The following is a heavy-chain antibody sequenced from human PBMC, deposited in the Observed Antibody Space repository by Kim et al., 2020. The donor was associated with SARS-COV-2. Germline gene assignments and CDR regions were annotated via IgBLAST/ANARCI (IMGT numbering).Heavy chain of an antibody. D-gene: IGHD3-10*01. CDR3: AKTGFGSGSYYYYGMDV. Sequence: GGSLRLSCAASGFTFSSYAMSWVRQAPGKGLEWVSAISGSGGSTYYADSVKGRFTISRDNSKNTLYLQMNSLRAEDTAVYYCAKTGFGSGSYYYYGMDVWGQGTTVTVSS. CDR2: ISGSGGST. V-gene: IGHV3-23*01. J-gene: IGHJ6*02. CDR1: GFTFSSYA.